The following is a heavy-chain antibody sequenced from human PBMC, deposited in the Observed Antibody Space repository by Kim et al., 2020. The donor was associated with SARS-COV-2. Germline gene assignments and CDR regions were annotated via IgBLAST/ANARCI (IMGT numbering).Heavy chain of an antibody. J-gene: IGHJ4*01. CDR3: ARDARLVGVVGVHY. V-gene: IGHV4-4*07. Sequence: SETLSLTCTVSGYSISSYYWSWIRQPAGKGLEWVGRVSSSGSTNYNPSLRSRVTMSVDTSKNQFSLRLSSVTAADAAVYYCARDARLVGVVGVHY. D-gene: IGHD3-3*01. CDR1: GYSISSYY. CDR2: VSSSGST.